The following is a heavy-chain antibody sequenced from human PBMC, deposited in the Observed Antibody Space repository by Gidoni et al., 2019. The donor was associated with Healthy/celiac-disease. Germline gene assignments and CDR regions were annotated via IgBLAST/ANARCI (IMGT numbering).Heavy chain of an antibody. J-gene: IGHJ5*02. CDR2: FDPEDDET. V-gene: IGHV1-24*01. Sequence: QVQLVQSGAEVKKPGASVTVPCKVPGYSLTVSSMPWVRQAPGKGLGWMGGFDPEDDETIYAQKLQGRVTMTEDTATDTAYMELSSRRSEDTAVYYCATDVVRGVTYRRYWFDPWGQGTLVTVSS. CDR3: ATDVVRGVTYRRYWFDP. CDR1: GYSLTVSS. D-gene: IGHD3-10*01.